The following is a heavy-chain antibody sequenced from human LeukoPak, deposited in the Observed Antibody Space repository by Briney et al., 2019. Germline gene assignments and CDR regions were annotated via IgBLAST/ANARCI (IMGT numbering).Heavy chain of an antibody. CDR2: IYYSGST. CDR1: GGSISSSSYY. CDR3: ARGEITFGGVIVIHWFDP. J-gene: IGHJ5*02. V-gene: IGHV4-39*07. D-gene: IGHD3-16*02. Sequence: SETLSLTCTVSGGSISSSSYYWGWIRQPPGKGLEWIGSIYYSGSTYYNPSLKSRVTISVDTSKNQFSLKLSSVTAADTAVYYCARGEITFGGVIVIHWFDPWGQGTLVTVSS.